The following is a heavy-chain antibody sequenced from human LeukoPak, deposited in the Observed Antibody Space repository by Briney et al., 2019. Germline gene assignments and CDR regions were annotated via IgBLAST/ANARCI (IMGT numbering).Heavy chain of an antibody. CDR3: ARSLAAGFDI. D-gene: IGHD6-25*01. CDR1: GFTVSSNY. J-gene: IGHJ3*02. Sequence: GGSLRLSCAASGFTVSSNYMSWVRQAPGKGLEWVSLIYSGGSTYYADSVKGRFTISRDNSKNTVYLQMNSLRAEDTAVYYCARSLAAGFDIWGQGTMVIVSS. CDR2: IYSGGST. V-gene: IGHV3-53*01.